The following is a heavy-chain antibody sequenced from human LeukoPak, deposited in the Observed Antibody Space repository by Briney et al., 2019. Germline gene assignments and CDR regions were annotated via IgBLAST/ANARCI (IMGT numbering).Heavy chain of an antibody. V-gene: IGHV4-59*01. J-gene: IGHJ4*02. CDR3: ARSYGSGNYFDY. Sequence: SETLPLTCTVSGGSISTYYWSWIRQPPGKGLEWIGYIYYSGSAKYNPSLKSRVTISIDTSKNQFSLKLSSVTAADTAVYYCARSYGSGNYFDYWGQGALVTVSS. D-gene: IGHD3-10*01. CDR1: GGSISTYY. CDR2: IYYSGSA.